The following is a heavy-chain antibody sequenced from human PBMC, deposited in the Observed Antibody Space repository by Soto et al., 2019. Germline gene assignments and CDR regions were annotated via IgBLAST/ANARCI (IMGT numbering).Heavy chain of an antibody. CDR2: IYYSGST. D-gene: IGHD2-15*01. CDR3: ARHPGIVVVVAATIDYGMDV. CDR1: GGSISSSSYY. J-gene: IGHJ6*02. V-gene: IGHV4-39*01. Sequence: QLQLQESGPGLVKPSETLSLTCTVSGGSISSSSYYWGWIRQPPGKGLEWIGSIYYSGSTYYNPSLKSRVTISVDTSKNQFSLKLSSVTAADTAVYYCARHPGIVVVVAATIDYGMDVWGQGTTVTVSS.